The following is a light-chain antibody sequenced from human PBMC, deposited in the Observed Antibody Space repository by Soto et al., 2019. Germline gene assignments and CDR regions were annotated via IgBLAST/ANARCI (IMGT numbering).Light chain of an antibody. J-gene: IGKJ1*01. CDR3: QQYYSYPWT. V-gene: IGKV1-5*03. CDR2: KAS. CDR1: QSISSW. Sequence: DIQMTHSPSTLSASVGDIVTITCRASQSISSWLAWYQQKPGKAPKGLIYKASTLESGAPSRFSGSGSGTEFTLTISSLQPDDFATYYCQQYYSYPWTSGQGTKVDIK.